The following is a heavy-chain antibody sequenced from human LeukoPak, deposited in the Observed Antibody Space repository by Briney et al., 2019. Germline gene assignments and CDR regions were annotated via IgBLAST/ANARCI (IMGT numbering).Heavy chain of an antibody. J-gene: IGHJ6*03. Sequence: SETLSLTCTVSGGSISSSSYYWGWIRQPPGKGLEWIGSIFYSGSTYYNPSLKSRVTISVDTSKNQFSLKLSSVTAADTAVYYCARHAKIVVVVAATHHYYYYMDVWGKGTTVTISS. CDR3: ARHAKIVVVVAATHHYYYYMDV. V-gene: IGHV4-39*01. D-gene: IGHD2-15*01. CDR1: GGSISSSSYY. CDR2: IFYSGST.